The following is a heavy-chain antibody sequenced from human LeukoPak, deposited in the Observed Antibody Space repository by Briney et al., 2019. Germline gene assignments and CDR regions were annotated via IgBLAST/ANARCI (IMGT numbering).Heavy chain of an antibody. CDR1: GGSISSSSYY. J-gene: IGHJ4*02. CDR3: AKTRGNWGSVYYFDY. V-gene: IGHV3-33*06. D-gene: IGHD7-27*01. CDR2: IWYDGSNK. Sequence: PSETLSLTCTVSGGSISSSSYYWGWIRQSPGKGLEWVAVIWYDGSNKYYADSVKGRFTISRGNSKNTLYLQMNSLRAEDTAVYYCAKTRGNWGSVYYFDYWGQGTLVTVSS.